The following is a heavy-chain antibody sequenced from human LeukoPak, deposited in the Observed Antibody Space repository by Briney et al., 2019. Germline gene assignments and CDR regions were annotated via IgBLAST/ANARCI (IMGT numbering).Heavy chain of an antibody. D-gene: IGHD3-9*01. CDR2: INGGNGNT. V-gene: IGHV1-3*01. CDR1: GYTFTTYA. CDR3: ARESYDILTGYSDYYGIDV. Sequence: GASVKVSCKASGYTFTTYAMHWVRRAPGQRLEWMGWINGGNGNTKYSQKFQGRVTITRETSASTAYMELRSLRSEDTAVYYCARESYDILTGYSDYYGIDVWGKGTTVTVSS. J-gene: IGHJ6*04.